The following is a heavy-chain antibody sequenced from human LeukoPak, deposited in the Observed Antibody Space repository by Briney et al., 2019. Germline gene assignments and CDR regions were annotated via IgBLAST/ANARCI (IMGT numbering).Heavy chain of an antibody. D-gene: IGHD2-2*01. J-gene: IGHJ4*02. CDR1: GVSISSGSYY. V-gene: IGHV4-61*02. Sequence: SQTLSLTCTVSGVSISSGSYYWSWIRQPAGKGLEWIGRIYTSGSTNYNPSLKSRVTISVDTSKNQFSLKLSSVTAADTVVYYCARVVPAAMGGGYFDYWGQGTLVTVSS. CDR3: ARVVPAAMGGGYFDY. CDR2: IYTSGST.